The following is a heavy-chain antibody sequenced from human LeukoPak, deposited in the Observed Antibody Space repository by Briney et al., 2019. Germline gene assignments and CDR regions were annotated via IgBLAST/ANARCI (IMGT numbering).Heavy chain of an antibody. CDR1: GGTFSSYA. J-gene: IGHJ5*02. CDR2: IIPIFGTA. V-gene: IGHV1-69*06. D-gene: IGHD6-6*01. CDR3: ASSSSSSSMTRWFDP. Sequence: SVKVSCKASGGTFSSYAISWVRQAPGQGLEWMGGIIPIFGTANYAQKFQGRVTITADKSTSTAYMELSSLRSEDTAVYYCASSSSSSSMTRWFDPWGQGTLVTVSS.